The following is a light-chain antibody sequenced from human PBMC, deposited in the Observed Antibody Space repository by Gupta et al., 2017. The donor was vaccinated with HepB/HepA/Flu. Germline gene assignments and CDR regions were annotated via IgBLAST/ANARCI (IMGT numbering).Light chain of an antibody. CDR2: AAS. CDR1: HIISSY. V-gene: IGKV1-39*01. Sequence: DIQMTQSPSSLSASVVDRVTITFRASHIISSYLNWYQQKPGKAPKLLIYAASSLQSGVPARFSGSGSGTDFTLNISRLQPEDFATYYCQQRNRTPLTFGQGTQVEIK. CDR3: QQRNRTPLT. J-gene: IGKJ1*01.